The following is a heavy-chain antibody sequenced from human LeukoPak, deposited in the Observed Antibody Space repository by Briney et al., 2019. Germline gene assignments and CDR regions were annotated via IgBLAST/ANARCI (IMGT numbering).Heavy chain of an antibody. D-gene: IGHD5-18*01. CDR1: RYTFTSYG. Sequence: ASVKVSCKASRYTFTSYGISGVRQAPRQGLEWMGGISAYNGNTNYAQKLKGRATMTTDTSTSTAYMELRSLRSDDTAVYYCARDTAMVTLNYMDVWGKGTTVTVSS. J-gene: IGHJ6*03. CDR3: ARDTAMVTLNYMDV. CDR2: ISAYNGNT. V-gene: IGHV1-18*01.